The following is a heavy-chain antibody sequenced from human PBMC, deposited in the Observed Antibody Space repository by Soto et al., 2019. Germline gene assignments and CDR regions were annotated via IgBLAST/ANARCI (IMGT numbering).Heavy chain of an antibody. J-gene: IGHJ5*02. D-gene: IGHD2-15*01. CDR1: GGSFSGYY. Sequence: LPETLSLTCAVYGGSFSGYYWSWIRQPPGKGLEWIGEINHSGSTNYNPSLKSRVTISVDTSKNQFSLKLSSVTAADTAVYYCARRVIRYCSGGSCYWFDPWGQGTLVTVSS. CDR3: ARRVIRYCSGGSCYWFDP. V-gene: IGHV4-34*01. CDR2: INHSGST.